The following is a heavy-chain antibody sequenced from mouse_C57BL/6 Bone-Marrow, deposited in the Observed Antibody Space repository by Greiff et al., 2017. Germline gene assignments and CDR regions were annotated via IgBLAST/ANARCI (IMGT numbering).Heavy chain of an antibody. CDR3: ARGINYGSSYGYFDV. J-gene: IGHJ1*03. V-gene: IGHV1-81*01. Sequence: QVQLKESGAELARPGASVTLSCKASGYTFTSYGISWAKQRPGQGLEWIGEIYPRSGNTYYNEKFKGKATLTADKSSSTAYMELRSLTSEDSAVYCCARGINYGSSYGYFDVWGTGTTVTVSS. CDR2: IYPRSGNT. CDR1: GYTFTSYG. D-gene: IGHD1-1*01.